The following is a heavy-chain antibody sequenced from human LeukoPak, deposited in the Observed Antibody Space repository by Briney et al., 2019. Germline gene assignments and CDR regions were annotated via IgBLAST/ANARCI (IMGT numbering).Heavy chain of an antibody. CDR3: AKRKGAAATTGYYFDY. J-gene: IGHJ4*02. CDR2: IISGGGGT. D-gene: IGHD1-1*01. Sequence: GGSLRLSCAASGFSFSSYAMSWVRQAPEKGLEWVSCIISGGGGTYYADSVKGRFTISRDNSNNTLYLQMNSLRGDDTAVFYCAKRKGAAATTGYYFDYWGQGTLVTVSS. V-gene: IGHV3-23*01. CDR1: GFSFSSYA.